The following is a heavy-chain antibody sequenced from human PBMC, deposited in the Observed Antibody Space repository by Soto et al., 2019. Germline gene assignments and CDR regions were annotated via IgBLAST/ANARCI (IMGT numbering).Heavy chain of an antibody. V-gene: IGHV3-73*01. CDR2: IRSKTKSYAT. D-gene: IGHD3-10*01. CDR1: GFTFSGSA. CDR3: TRPNGDDAFDI. Sequence: EVQLVESGGGLVQPGGSLKLSCAASGFTFSGSAMHWVRQASGKGLEWVGRIRSKTKSYATAYAASVKGRFIISRDDSRNTTFLQMNSLKTEDAAVYSCTRPNGDDAFDIWGQGTMVTVSS. J-gene: IGHJ3*02.